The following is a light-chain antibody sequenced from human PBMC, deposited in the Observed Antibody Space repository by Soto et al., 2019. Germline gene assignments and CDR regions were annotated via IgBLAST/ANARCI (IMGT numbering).Light chain of an antibody. CDR3: QQYDTYWT. Sequence: DIQMTQSPSSLSASVGDRVTITCRASQSISSYLNWYQQKPGKAPNLLIYDASSLESGVPSRFSGGGSGTEFTLTISSLQPDDIATYYCQQYDTYWTFGQGTKVDIK. J-gene: IGKJ1*01. V-gene: IGKV1-5*01. CDR2: DAS. CDR1: QSISSY.